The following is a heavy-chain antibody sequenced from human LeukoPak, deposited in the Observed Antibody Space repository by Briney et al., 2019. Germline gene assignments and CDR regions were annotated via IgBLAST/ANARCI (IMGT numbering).Heavy chain of an antibody. CDR3: ARESTYCSGGSCYRRPFDY. V-gene: IGHV4-34*01. CDR1: GGSFSGYY. Sequence: SETLSLTCAVYGGSFSGYYWSWIRQPPGEGLEWIGEINNSGSTNYNPSLKSRVTISVDTSKNQFSLKLSSVTAADTAAYYCARESTYCSGGSCYRRPFDYWGQGTLVTVSS. J-gene: IGHJ4*02. CDR2: INNSGST. D-gene: IGHD2-15*01.